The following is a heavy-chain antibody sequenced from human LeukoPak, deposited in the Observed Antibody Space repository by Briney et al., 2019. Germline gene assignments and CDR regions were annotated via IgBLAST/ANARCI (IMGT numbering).Heavy chain of an antibody. Sequence: ASVKVSCKASGYTFTSYGISWVRQAPGQGLEWMGWISAYNGNTNYAQKLQGRVTMTTDTSTSTAYMELRSLRSDDTAVYYCARARSYYYDSSDLDYWGQGTLATVSS. V-gene: IGHV1-18*01. CDR3: ARARSYYYDSSDLDY. CDR2: ISAYNGNT. CDR1: GYTFTSYG. D-gene: IGHD3-22*01. J-gene: IGHJ4*02.